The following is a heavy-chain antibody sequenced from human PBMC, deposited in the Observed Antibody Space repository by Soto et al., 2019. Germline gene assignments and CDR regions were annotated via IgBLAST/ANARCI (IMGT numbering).Heavy chain of an antibody. D-gene: IGHD2-15*01. CDR2: IKQDGSEK. V-gene: IGHV3-7*01. CDR3: ARDETRCSGGTCYLPGMDV. J-gene: IGHJ6*02. Sequence: GGSLRLSCAASGFTFSSYWMSWVRQAPGKGLEWVANIKQDGSEKYYVDSVKGRFTISRDNAENSLYLQMNSLRAEDTAVYYCARDETRCSGGTCYLPGMDVWGQGTTVTVSS. CDR1: GFTFSSYW.